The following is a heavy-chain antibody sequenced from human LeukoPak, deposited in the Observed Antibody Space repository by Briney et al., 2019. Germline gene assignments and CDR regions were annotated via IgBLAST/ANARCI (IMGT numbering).Heavy chain of an antibody. Sequence: PGRSLRLSCAASGFTFSSYAIHWVRQAPNKGLEWVAVILYDGSNKYYADSVKGRFTISRDNSKNTLYLQMNSLRAEDTAVYYCARGDTVTTYDFDYWGQGTLVTVSS. CDR2: ILYDGSNK. J-gene: IGHJ4*02. V-gene: IGHV3-30*04. CDR3: ARGDTVTTYDFDY. CDR1: GFTFSSYA. D-gene: IGHD4-17*01.